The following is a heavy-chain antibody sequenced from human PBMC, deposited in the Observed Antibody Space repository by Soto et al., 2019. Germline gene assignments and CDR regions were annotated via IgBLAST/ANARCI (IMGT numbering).Heavy chain of an antibody. Sequence: QVQLQESGPGLVKPSGALSLTCAVSGGSISSTNWWRWVRQPPGKGLEWIGEIYHSGSTNYDPSLKSRVSISVDKSKNQFSLKLTSVTAADTAVYYCARTGDIMSTFESWGQGTLVTVSS. CDR3: ARTGDIMSTFES. CDR2: IYHSGST. D-gene: IGHD7-27*01. V-gene: IGHV4-4*02. CDR1: GGSISSTNW. J-gene: IGHJ4*02.